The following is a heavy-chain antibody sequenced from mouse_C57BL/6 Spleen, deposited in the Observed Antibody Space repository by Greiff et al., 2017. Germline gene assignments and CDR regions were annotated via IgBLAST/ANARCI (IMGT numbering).Heavy chain of an antibody. V-gene: IGHV1-64*01. Sequence: QVQLQQPGAELVKPGASVKLSCKASGYTFTSYWMHWVKQRPGQGLEWIGMIHPNSGSTNYNEKFKSKATLTVDKSSSTAYMQLSSLTSEDSAVYYCARSERSNWDFDDWGQGTTLTVSS. D-gene: IGHD4-1*01. J-gene: IGHJ2*01. CDR1: GYTFTSYW. CDR2: IHPNSGST. CDR3: ARSERSNWDFDD.